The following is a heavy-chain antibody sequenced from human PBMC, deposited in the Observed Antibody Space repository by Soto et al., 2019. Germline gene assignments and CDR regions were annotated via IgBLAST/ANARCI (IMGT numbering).Heavy chain of an antibody. CDR2: ISYDGSNT. Sequence: QVQLVESGGGVVQPGRSLRLSCAASGFTFSSYGMHWVRQAPGQGLEWVAGISYDGSNTYYADSVKGRFTISRDNSQNARYLQLNSLRAEDTAVYYCAKDTIQAYYEVVSSIDYWGPGTLVTGSS. D-gene: IGHD3-22*01. J-gene: IGHJ4*02. CDR3: AKDTIQAYYEVVSSIDY. V-gene: IGHV3-30*18. CDR1: GFTFSSYG.